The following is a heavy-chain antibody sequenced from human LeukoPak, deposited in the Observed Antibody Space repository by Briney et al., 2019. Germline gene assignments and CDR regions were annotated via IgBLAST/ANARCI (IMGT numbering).Heavy chain of an antibody. D-gene: IGHD3-22*01. CDR2: ISSSGSTI. J-gene: IGHJ4*02. Sequence: GGSLRLSCAASGFAFSSYEMNWVRQAPGKGLEWVSYISSSGSTIYYADSVKGRFTISRDNAKNSLYLQMNSLRAEDTAVYYCAKGSVRYYDSSGYSYWGQGTLVTVSS. V-gene: IGHV3-48*03. CDR3: AKGSVRYYDSSGYSY. CDR1: GFAFSSYE.